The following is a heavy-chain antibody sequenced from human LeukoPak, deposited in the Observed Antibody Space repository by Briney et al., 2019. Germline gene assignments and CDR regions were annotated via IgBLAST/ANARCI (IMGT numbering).Heavy chain of an antibody. D-gene: IGHD1-26*01. CDR1: GGSISRYY. V-gene: IGHV4-59*12. CDR2: IYYSGNT. CDR3: ARALSGSYPFDY. J-gene: IGHJ4*02. Sequence: SETLSLTCTVSGGSISRYYWSWIRQPPGKGLEWIGYIYYSGNTKYNPSLKSRVTISVDTSKNQFSLKLSSVTAADTAVYYCARALSGSYPFDYWGQGTLVTVSS.